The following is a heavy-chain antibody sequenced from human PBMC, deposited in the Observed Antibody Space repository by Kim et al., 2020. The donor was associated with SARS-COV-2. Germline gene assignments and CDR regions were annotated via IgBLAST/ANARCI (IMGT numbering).Heavy chain of an antibody. D-gene: IGHD2-21*02. Sequence: GGSLRLSCAASGFTFSSYSMNWVRQAPGKGLEWVSSISSSSSYIYYADSVKGRFTISRDNAKNSLYLQMNSLRAEDTAVYYCARDGDWAYGRRFDYWGQGTLVTVSS. J-gene: IGHJ4*02. CDR3: ARDGDWAYGRRFDY. CDR1: GFTFSSYS. CDR2: ISSSSSYI. V-gene: IGHV3-21*01.